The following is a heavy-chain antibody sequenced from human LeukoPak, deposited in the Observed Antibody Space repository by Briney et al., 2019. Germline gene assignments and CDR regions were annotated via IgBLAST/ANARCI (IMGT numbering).Heavy chain of an antibody. CDR3: ARQIASAGTAGFDF. D-gene: IGHD6-13*01. J-gene: IGHJ4*02. Sequence: SETLSLTCTVSGGSISSYYWSWIRQPAGKGLEWIGRIYSTGSTNYNPSLKSRVIMSVDTSKNQFSLRLRSVTAADTAVYYCARQIASAGTAGFDFWGQGALVTVSS. CDR2: IYSTGST. CDR1: GGSISSYY. V-gene: IGHV4-4*07.